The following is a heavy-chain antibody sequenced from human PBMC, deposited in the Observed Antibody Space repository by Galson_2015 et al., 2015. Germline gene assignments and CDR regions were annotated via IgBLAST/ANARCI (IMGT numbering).Heavy chain of an antibody. D-gene: IGHD3-10*01. CDR2: ISNSGTNV. V-gene: IGHV3-11*01. J-gene: IGHJ5*02. Sequence: SLRLSCAASGFTFGDYYMSWIRQAPGKGLEWVSYISNSGTNVYYADSVKGRFTISRDNAKNSLFLQMDSLRVEDTAVYYCARALRLLWYGDPPLGWFDPWGQGTLVTVSS. CDR1: GFTFGDYY. CDR3: ARALRLLWYGDPPLGWFDP.